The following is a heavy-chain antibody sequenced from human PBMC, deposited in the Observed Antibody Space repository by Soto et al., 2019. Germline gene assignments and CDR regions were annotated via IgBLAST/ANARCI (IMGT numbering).Heavy chain of an antibody. CDR2: ISAHTGNT. CDR3: ARGRYGDS. D-gene: IGHD1-1*01. J-gene: IGHJ4*02. V-gene: IGHV1-18*01. Sequence: QVHLVQSGAEVKKPGASVKVSCKGSGYTFTSYGITWVRQAPGQGLEWMGGISAHTGNTNDAQTLQGRVTVPTDTSPSTAYMELRSLRSDDTAVYYCARGRYGDSWGQGALVTVSS. CDR1: GYTFTSYG.